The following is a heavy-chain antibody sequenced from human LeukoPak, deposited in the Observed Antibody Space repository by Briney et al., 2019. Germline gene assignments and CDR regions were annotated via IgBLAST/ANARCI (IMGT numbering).Heavy chain of an antibody. D-gene: IGHD6-19*01. V-gene: IGHV3-30*03. Sequence: PGGSLRLSCAASGFTFSSYGMHWVRQAPGKGLEWVVVISYDGSNKYYADSVKGRFTISRDNSKNTLYLQMNSLRAEDTAVYYCATGSSGWYDYYYGMDVWGQGTTVTVSS. CDR1: GFTFSSYG. J-gene: IGHJ6*02. CDR2: ISYDGSNK. CDR3: ATGSSGWYDYYYGMDV.